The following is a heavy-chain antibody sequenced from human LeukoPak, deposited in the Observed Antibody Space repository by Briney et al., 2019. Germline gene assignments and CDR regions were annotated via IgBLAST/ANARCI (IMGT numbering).Heavy chain of an antibody. CDR2: IYYSGST. D-gene: IGHD6-13*01. V-gene: IGHV4-59*01. Sequence: SETLSLTCTVSVGFISSYYWIWIRHPPAKGLEWIRYIYYSGSTNYNPALKSRVTISVATSKNQFCLKLSYVSAADTAVYYCARGIHTDTGYSSSCFDYWGKGTLVTVSS. CDR1: VGFISSYY. J-gene: IGHJ4*02. CDR3: ARGIHTDTGYSSSCFDY.